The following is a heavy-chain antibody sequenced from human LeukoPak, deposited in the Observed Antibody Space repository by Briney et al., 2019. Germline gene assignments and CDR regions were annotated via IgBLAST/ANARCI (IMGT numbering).Heavy chain of an antibody. V-gene: IGHV3-23*01. D-gene: IGHD3-10*01. CDR1: GITFSSYA. CDR2: ISGSGGST. J-gene: IGHJ4*02. Sequence: GGSLRLSCAASGITFSSYAMSWVRQAPGKGLEWVSAISGSGGSTYYADSVKGRFTISRDDSKDTLYLQMNSLRVEDTAVYYCAKVFWFEHISDYWGQGTLVTVSS. CDR3: AKVFWFEHISDY.